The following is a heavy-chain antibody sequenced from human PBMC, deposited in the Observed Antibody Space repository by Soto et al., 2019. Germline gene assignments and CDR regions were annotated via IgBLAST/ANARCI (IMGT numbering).Heavy chain of an antibody. CDR2: FDPDVGAT. J-gene: IGHJ4*02. CDR1: GYTLTELS. CDR3: AREDRLVEFDY. V-gene: IGHV1-24*01. Sequence: ASVKVSCKVSGYTLTELSMHWVRQAPGKGLEWMGGFDPDVGATNYAQKFQGRVTITEDESTSTAYMELSSLRSEDTAVYYCAREDRLVEFDYWGQGTLVTVSS. D-gene: IGHD1-26*01.